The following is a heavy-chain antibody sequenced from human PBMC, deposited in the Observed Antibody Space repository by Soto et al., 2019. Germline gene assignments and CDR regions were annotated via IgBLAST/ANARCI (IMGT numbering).Heavy chain of an antibody. Sequence: QVQLVQSGAEVKKPGSSVKVSCKASGGTFSSYAISWVRQAPGQGLEWMGGIISIFGTANYAQKFQGRVTIAADESTSTEYMERSSLRSEDTAVYYCASYQDVSKYHGMDVWGKGTTVTVSS. V-gene: IGHV1-69*12. CDR2: IISIFGTA. D-gene: IGHD3-22*01. J-gene: IGHJ6*04. CDR1: GGTFSSYA. CDR3: ASYQDVSKYHGMDV.